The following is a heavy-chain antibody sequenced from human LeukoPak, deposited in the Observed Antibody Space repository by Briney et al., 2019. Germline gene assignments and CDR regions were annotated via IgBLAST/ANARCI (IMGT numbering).Heavy chain of an antibody. V-gene: IGHV1-69*04. Sequence: ASVKVSCKASGYTFTSYGISWVRQAPGQGLEWMGRIIPILGIANYAQKFQGRVTITADKSTSTAYMELSSLRSEDTAVYYCAGEGGYYDSSGYSHAEYFQHWGQGTLVTVSS. CDR1: GYTFTSYG. D-gene: IGHD3-22*01. J-gene: IGHJ1*01. CDR2: IIPILGIA. CDR3: AGEGGYYDSSGYSHAEYFQH.